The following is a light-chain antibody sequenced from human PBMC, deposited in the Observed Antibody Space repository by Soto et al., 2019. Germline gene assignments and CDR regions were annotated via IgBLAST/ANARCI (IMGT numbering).Light chain of an antibody. V-gene: IGKV3-20*01. CDR1: QTLTSRY. J-gene: IGKJ2*01. CDR2: AAS. CDR3: QQFGSSPKT. Sequence: EIVLTQSPDTLSLSPGERATLSCRASQTLTSRYLAWYQQKPGQAPRLLIYAASTRASGIPDRFSGSASGTDFTFTISRLEPEDFVVYYCQQFGSSPKTFGQGTKLEIK.